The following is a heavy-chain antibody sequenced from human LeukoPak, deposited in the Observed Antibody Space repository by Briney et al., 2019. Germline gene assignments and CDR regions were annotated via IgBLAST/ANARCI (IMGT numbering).Heavy chain of an antibody. CDR3: ARGERWLQLVYYFDY. J-gene: IGHJ4*02. Sequence: ASVKVSCKASGYTFTGYYMHWVRQAPGQGLEWMGWINPNSGGTNYAQKFQGRVTMTRDTSISTAYMELSSLRPEDTAVYYCARGERWLQLVYYFDYWGQGTLVTVSS. CDR2: INPNSGGT. V-gene: IGHV1-2*02. D-gene: IGHD5-24*01. CDR1: GYTFTGYY.